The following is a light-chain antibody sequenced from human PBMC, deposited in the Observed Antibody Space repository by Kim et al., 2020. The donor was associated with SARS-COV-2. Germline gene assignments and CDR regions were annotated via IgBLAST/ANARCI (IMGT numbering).Light chain of an antibody. CDR1: KLGDKY. V-gene: IGLV3-1*01. J-gene: IGLJ1*01. Sequence: SYELTQSPSVSVSPGQTASITCSGDKLGDKYACWYQQKPGQSPLLVIYQNTKRPSGIPERFSGSNSGNTATLTISGTQAMDEADYYCQAWDSSTNYVFGT. CDR2: QNT. CDR3: QAWDSSTNYV.